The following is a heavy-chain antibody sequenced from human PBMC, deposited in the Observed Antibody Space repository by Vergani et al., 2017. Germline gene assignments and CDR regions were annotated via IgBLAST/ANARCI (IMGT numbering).Heavy chain of an antibody. J-gene: IGHJ6*02. V-gene: IGHV3-23*04. D-gene: IGHD3-3*01. CDR1: GFTFSSYA. CDR3: ANPLALNYDFWSGYYTVPSYGMDV. CDR2: ISGSGGST. Sequence: EVQLVESGGGLVKPGGSLRLSCAASGFTFSSYAMSWVRQAPGKGLEWVSAISGSGGSTYYADSVKGRFTISRDNSKNTLYLQMNSLRAEDTAVYYCANPLALNYDFWSGYYTVPSYGMDVWGQGTTVTVSS.